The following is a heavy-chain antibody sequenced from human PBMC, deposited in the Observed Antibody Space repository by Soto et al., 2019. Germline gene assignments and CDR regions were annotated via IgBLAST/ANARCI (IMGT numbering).Heavy chain of an antibody. V-gene: IGHV1-18*01. CDR2: ISAYNGNT. J-gene: IGHJ3*02. CDR3: ARDSDPIVVVVAATPDAFDI. D-gene: IGHD2-15*01. Sequence: ASVKVSCKASGYTFTSYGISWVRQAPGQGLEWMGWISAYNGNTNYAQKLQGRVTMATDTSTSTAYMELRSLRSDDTAVYYFARDSDPIVVVVAATPDAFDIWGQGTMVTVSS. CDR1: GYTFTSYG.